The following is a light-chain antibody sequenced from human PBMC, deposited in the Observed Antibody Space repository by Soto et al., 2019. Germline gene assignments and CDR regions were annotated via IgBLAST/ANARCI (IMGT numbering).Light chain of an antibody. V-gene: IGLV2-11*01. CDR1: SRDVGGYNL. CDR2: DVN. J-gene: IGLJ3*02. CDR3: GSYAGSNTWV. Sequence: QSALTQPRSVSGSPGQSVTISCTGTSRDVGGYNLVSWYQQHPGRAPKLMIYDVNKRPSGVPDRFSGSKSDNTASLTISGLQAEDEADYCCGSYAGSNTWVFGGGTKLTVL.